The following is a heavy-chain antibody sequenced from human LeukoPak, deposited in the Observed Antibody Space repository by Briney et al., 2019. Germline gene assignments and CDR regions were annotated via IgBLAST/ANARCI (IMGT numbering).Heavy chain of an antibody. CDR3: ARGGEYYDYVWGSYRYPFDY. V-gene: IGHV3-11*01. J-gene: IGHJ4*02. CDR2: ISSSGSTI. Sequence: GGSLRLSCAASGFTFSDYYMGWIRQAPGKGLEWVSYISSSGSTIYYADSVKGRFTISRDNAKNSLYLQMYSLRAEDTAVYYCARGGEYYDYVWGSYRYPFDYWGQGTLVTVSS. D-gene: IGHD3-16*02. CDR1: GFTFSDYY.